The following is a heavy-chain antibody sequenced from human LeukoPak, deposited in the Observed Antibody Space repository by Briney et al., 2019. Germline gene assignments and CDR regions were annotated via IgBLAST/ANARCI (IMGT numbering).Heavy chain of an antibody. Sequence: ASVKVSCKASGYTFTSYGISWVRQAPGQGLEWMGWISAYNGNTNYAQKLQGRVSMTTDTSTSTAYMELRSLRSDDTAVYYCARDHPYGSGSYIPLFDPWGQGTLVTVSS. J-gene: IGHJ5*02. D-gene: IGHD3-10*01. V-gene: IGHV1-18*01. CDR3: ARDHPYGSGSYIPLFDP. CDR2: ISAYNGNT. CDR1: GYTFTSYG.